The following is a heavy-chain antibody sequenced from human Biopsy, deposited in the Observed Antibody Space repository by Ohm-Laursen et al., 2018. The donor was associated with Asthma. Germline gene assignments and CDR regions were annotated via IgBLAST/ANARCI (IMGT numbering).Heavy chain of an antibody. CDR2: ISYGGNT. J-gene: IGHJ6*02. CDR1: GGSMTPTSHY. V-gene: IGHV4-39*01. Sequence: SQTLSLTCTVSGGSMTPTSHYWDWIRQAPGQGLEWIGYISYGGNTSYNPSLKNRVTITRDTSKNQFSLRLTSVTAADTAVYFCARRITIFGVVQKDHGMDAWGQGTTVIVSS. CDR3: ARRITIFGVVQKDHGMDA. D-gene: IGHD3-3*01.